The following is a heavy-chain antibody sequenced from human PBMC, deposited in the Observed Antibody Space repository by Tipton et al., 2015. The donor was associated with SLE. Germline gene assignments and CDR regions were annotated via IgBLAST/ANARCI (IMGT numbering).Heavy chain of an antibody. CDR1: GVSIRDTNYF. Sequence: TLSLTCTVSGVSIRDTNYFWSWVRQLPGKGLEWIGYIFHTGSAYYNPSLKSRLTPLIDTSKNQFSLSLNSVTAADTAVYYCAREVIAVSDSDAFDIWGQGTVITVSS. D-gene: IGHD2-21*01. V-gene: IGHV4-31*03. J-gene: IGHJ3*02. CDR3: AREVIAVSDSDAFDI. CDR2: IFHTGSA.